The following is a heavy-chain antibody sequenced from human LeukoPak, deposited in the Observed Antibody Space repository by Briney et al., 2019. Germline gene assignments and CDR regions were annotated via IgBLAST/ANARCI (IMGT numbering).Heavy chain of an antibody. CDR2: IKSKPQSYAT. CDR3: TRVGPSTVVDY. Sequence: GGTLRLSCEASGFTFSAYAMTWVRQASGKGLEWVGRIKSKPQSYATAYDESLKGRFTISRDDAKNTAYLQMSSLKIGDTAVYYCTRVGPSTVVDYWGQGTQVT. CDR1: GFTFSAYA. D-gene: IGHD1-26*01. V-gene: IGHV3-73*01. J-gene: IGHJ4*02.